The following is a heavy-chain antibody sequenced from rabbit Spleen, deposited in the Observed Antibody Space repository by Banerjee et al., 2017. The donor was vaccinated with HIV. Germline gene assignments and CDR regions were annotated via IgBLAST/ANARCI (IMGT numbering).Heavy chain of an antibody. CDR3: ARDTSTSFSTYGMDL. CDR1: GFSFNSGDD. CDR2: IYAGSSNNA. D-gene: IGHD1-1*01. Sequence: QSLEESGGGLVKPGASLTLTCKASGFSFNSGDDMCWVRQAPGKGLEWIACIYAGSSNNAYSATWAKGRFTISKTSSTTVTLQMTSLTAADTATYFCARDTSTSFSTYGMDLWGPGTLVTV. J-gene: IGHJ6*01. V-gene: IGHV1S40*01.